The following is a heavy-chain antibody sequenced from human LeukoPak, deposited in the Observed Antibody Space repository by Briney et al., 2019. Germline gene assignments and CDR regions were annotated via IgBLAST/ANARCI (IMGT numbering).Heavy chain of an antibody. CDR1: GYTFTGYY. D-gene: IGHD3-9*01. CDR2: INPNSGGT. J-gene: IGHJ4*02. V-gene: IGHV1-2*02. Sequence: ASVKVSCKASGYTFTGYYMHWVRQAPGQGLEWMGWINPNSGGTNYAQKFQGRVTMTRDTSISTAYMELSSLRSEDTAVYYCARRPSKYYDILTGYYRSEFDYWGQGTLVTVSS. CDR3: ARRPSKYYDILTGYYRSEFDY.